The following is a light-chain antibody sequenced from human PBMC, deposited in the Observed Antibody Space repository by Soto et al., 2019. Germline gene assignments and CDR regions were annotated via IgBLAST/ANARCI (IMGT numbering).Light chain of an antibody. CDR2: AAS. Sequence: DIQMTQSPSSLSASVGARVPITCRARQSISSYLNWYQQKPGKAPKLLIYAASSLQSGVPSRFSGSGSGTDFTLTISSLQPEDFATYYCQQSYSTPITFGQGTRLEIK. CDR1: QSISSY. V-gene: IGKV1-39*01. J-gene: IGKJ5*01. CDR3: QQSYSTPIT.